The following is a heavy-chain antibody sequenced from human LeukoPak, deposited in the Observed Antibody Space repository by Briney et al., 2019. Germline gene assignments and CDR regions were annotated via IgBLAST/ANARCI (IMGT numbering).Heavy chain of an antibody. J-gene: IGHJ3*02. CDR1: GGSISTSIYY. D-gene: IGHD2-21*02. CDR3: ARRMTGINAFDM. V-gene: IGHV4-39*01. Sequence: SETLSLTCTVSGGSISTSIYYWGWIRQPPGKGLEWIGNIYYSGSAYYNPSLKSRVTISLDTSKNQFSLKLSSVTAADTAVFYCARRMTGINAFDMWGQGTMVTVSS. CDR2: IYYSGSA.